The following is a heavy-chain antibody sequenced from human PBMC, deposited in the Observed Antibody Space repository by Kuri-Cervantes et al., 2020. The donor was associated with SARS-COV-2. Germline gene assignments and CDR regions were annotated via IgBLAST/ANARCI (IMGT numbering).Heavy chain of an antibody. CDR2: IDPSDSYT. J-gene: IGHJ4*02. V-gene: IGHV5-10-1*01. D-gene: IGHD1-26*01. Sequence: GSLRLSCKGCGYRFTSYWISWVRQMPGKGLEWMGRIDPSDSYTNYSPSFQGHVTISADKSISTAYLQWSSLKASDTAMYYCARQGWELFQWSNDFDYWGQGTLVTVSS. CDR1: GYRFTSYW. CDR3: ARQGWELFQWSNDFDY.